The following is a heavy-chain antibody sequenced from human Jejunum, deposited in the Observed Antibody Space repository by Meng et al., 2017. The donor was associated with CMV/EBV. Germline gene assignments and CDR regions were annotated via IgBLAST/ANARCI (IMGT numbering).Heavy chain of an antibody. CDR2: MNPNNGDT. Sequence: SFKASGYPFTSYHINWVRQATGQGLEWMGRMNPNNGDTDYAQKFQGRVTITRDTSITTVYMELSSLTSEDTAVYYCARGWGTTWPWGQGTLVTVSS. J-gene: IGHJ5*02. CDR3: ARGWGTTWP. V-gene: IGHV1-8*01. D-gene: IGHD3-16*01. CDR1: GYPFTSYH.